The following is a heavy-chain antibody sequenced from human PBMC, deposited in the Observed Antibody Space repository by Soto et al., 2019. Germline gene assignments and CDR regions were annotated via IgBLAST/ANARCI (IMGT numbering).Heavy chain of an antibody. J-gene: IGHJ6*02. Sequence: EVQLLESGGGLVQPGGSLRLSCVASGFTFSDYAMSWVRHVQGKGLEWVSAITDSGVSTYYADSVKGRFTISRDNSKNTLFLQMNSLRVEDTAIYFCAKISSAHYYYYVMGVWGQGTTVTVSS. CDR1: GFTFSDYA. CDR2: ITDSGVST. V-gene: IGHV3-23*01. CDR3: AKISSAHYYYYVMGV. D-gene: IGHD3-22*01.